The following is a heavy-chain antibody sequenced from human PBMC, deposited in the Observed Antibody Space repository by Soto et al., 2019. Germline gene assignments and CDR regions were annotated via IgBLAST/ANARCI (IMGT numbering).Heavy chain of an antibody. D-gene: IGHD5-12*01. CDR3: ARSFPDIVATMHYYYGMDV. Sequence: PGGSLRLSCAASGFTFSSYAMHWVRQAPGKGLEWVAVISYDGSNKYYADSVKGRFTISRDNSKNTLYLQMNSLRAEDTAVYYRARSFPDIVATMHYYYGMDVWGQGTTVTVSS. CDR2: ISYDGSNK. V-gene: IGHV3-30-3*01. CDR1: GFTFSSYA. J-gene: IGHJ6*02.